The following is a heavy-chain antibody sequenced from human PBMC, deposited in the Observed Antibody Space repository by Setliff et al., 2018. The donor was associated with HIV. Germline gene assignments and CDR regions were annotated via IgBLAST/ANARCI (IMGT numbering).Heavy chain of an antibody. J-gene: IGHJ4*02. CDR3: TRSPVRYCSSTTCSMFFDY. CDR1: GDSISSYY. Sequence: KPSETLSLTCTVSGDSISSYYWSWIRQPPGKGLEWIGNIHSSGSTNYNPSLKSRVTISIDTSKNQFSLKLTTVTAADAAVYYCTRSPVRYCSSTTCSMFFDYWGQGTRVTVSS. CDR2: IHSSGST. D-gene: IGHD2-2*01. V-gene: IGHV4-4*09.